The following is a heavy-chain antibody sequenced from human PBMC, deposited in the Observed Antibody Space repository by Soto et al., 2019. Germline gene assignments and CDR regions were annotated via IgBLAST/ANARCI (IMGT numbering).Heavy chain of an antibody. CDR1: GSTFGDYA. V-gene: IGHV3-49*03. J-gene: IGHJ6*02. D-gene: IGHD3-22*01. CDR3: TASDITMIVVVTQYYYGMDV. CDR2: IGSKAYGGTT. Sequence: PGGSLRLSCTASGSTFGDYAMSWFRQAPGKGLEWVGFIGSKAYGGTTEYAASVKGRFTISRDDSKSIAYLQMNSLKTEDTAVYYCTASDITMIVVVTQYYYGMDVWGQGTTVTVSS.